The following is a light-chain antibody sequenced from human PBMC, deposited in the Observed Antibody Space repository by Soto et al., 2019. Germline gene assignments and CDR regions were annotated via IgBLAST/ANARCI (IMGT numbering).Light chain of an antibody. V-gene: IGKV3-15*01. CDR3: QQYNNWPPSYT. Sequence: EIVMTQSPATLSVSPGERATLSCRASQSVSSNLACYQQKPGQAPRLLIYGASTRATGIPARFSGSGSGTEFTLTIRRLPSEDFAVYYCQQYNNWPPSYTFGQGTKLEIK. J-gene: IGKJ2*01. CDR1: QSVSSN. CDR2: GAS.